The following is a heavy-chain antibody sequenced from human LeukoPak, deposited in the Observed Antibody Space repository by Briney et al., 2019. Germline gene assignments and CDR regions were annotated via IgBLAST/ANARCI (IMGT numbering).Heavy chain of an antibody. CDR1: WYRFTSYW. J-gene: IGHJ4*02. V-gene: IGHV5-51*01. Sequence: GESLEISWNGSWYRFTSYWIGWVRQVPGKGVGGMGIIYPGDSDTRYSPSFQGQVNISADKSLSNAYLEWSRLEAWGTGMYYCGRGSGSYPTAYMHWGQGSPVPVSS. D-gene: IGHD1-26*01. CDR2: IYPGDSDT. CDR3: GRGSGSYPTAYMH.